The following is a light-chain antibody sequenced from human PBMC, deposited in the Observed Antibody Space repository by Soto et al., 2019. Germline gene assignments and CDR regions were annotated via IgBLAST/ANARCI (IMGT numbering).Light chain of an antibody. J-gene: IGKJ1*01. CDR2: DAS. CDR1: QSVSSSY. V-gene: IGKV3-20*01. CDR3: QDYGSSRT. Sequence: EIVLTQSPGTLSLSPGERATLSCRASQSVSSSYLAWYQQKPGQAPRLLIFDASSRATGIPDRFSGSGSGTDFTLTISRLEPEDFPVYYCQDYGSSRTFGQGTKVEAK.